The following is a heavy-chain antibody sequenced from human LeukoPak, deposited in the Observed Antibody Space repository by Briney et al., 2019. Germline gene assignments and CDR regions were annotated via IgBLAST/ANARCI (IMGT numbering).Heavy chain of an antibody. CDR3: AREADYGSGSPDTFDY. V-gene: IGHV4-59*01. D-gene: IGHD3-10*01. CDR1: GGSISSYY. CDR2: IYYSGST. J-gene: IGHJ4*02. Sequence: SETLSLTCTVSGGSISSYYWSWIWQPPGKGLEWIGYIYYSGSTNYNPSLKSRVTISVDTSKNQFSLKLSSVTAADTAVYYCAREADYGSGSPDTFDYWGQGTLVTVSS.